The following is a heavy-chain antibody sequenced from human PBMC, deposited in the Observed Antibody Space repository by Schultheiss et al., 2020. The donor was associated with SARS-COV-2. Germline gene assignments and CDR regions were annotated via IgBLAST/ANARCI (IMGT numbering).Heavy chain of an antibody. V-gene: IGHV3-7*03. Sequence: ETLSLTCAVYGGSFSGYYWSWIRQPPGKGLEWVANIKQDGSEKYYVDSVKGRFTISRDNAKNSLYLQMNSLRAEDTAVYYCAKYLPYVVVPAAIDYWGQGTLVTVSS. CDR2: IKQDGSEK. J-gene: IGHJ4*02. CDR1: GGSFSGYY. CDR3: AKYLPYVVVPAAIDY. D-gene: IGHD2-2*01.